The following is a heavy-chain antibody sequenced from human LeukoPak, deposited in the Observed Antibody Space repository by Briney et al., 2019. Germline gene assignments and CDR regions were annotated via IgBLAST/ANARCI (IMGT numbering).Heavy chain of an antibody. J-gene: IGHJ4*02. CDR2: INPNSGGT. CDR3: ARRGAYFDY. D-gene: IGHD4/OR15-4a*01. Sequence: ASVKVSCKASGYTFTGYYIPWVRQAPGQGPEWMGWINPNSGGTSYAQKFQGRVTMTRDTSISTAYMELSRLTSDDTAVYYCARRGAYFDYWGQGTLVTVSS. V-gene: IGHV1-2*02. CDR1: GYTFTGYY.